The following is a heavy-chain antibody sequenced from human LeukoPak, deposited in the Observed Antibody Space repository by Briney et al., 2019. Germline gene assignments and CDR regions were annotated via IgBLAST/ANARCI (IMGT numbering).Heavy chain of an antibody. V-gene: IGHV3-30-3*01. J-gene: IGHJ5*02. Sequence: PGRSLRLSCAASGFTFSSYAMHWVRQAPGKGLEWVAVISYDGSNKYYADSVKGRFTISRDNSKNTLYLQMNSLRAEDTAVYYCARDSIMTTVTTNWFDPWGQGTLVTVSS. CDR1: GFTFSSYA. D-gene: IGHD4-11*01. CDR2: ISYDGSNK. CDR3: ARDSIMTTVTTNWFDP.